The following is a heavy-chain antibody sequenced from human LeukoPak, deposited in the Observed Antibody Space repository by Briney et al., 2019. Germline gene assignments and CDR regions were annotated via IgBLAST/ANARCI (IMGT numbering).Heavy chain of an antibody. CDR3: ARRSGIAVAGAFDY. CDR1: GFTYSNYA. CDR2: ISGSGDST. Sequence: GGSLRLSCAASGFTYSNYAMRWVRQAPGKGLEWVSGISGSGDSTYYADSVKGRFTISRDNSKNTLYLQMNSLRAEDTAVYYCARRSGIAVAGAFDYWGQGTLVTVSS. D-gene: IGHD6-19*01. V-gene: IGHV3-23*01. J-gene: IGHJ4*02.